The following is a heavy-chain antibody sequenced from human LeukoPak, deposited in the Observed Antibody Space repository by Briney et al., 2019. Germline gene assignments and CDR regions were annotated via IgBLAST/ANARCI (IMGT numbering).Heavy chain of an antibody. J-gene: IGHJ4*02. D-gene: IGHD3-10*01. V-gene: IGHV3-66*01. CDR2: IYSGGST. CDR3: ARGIVTMVDY. Sequence: GGSLRLSWAASGFTVSSNYMSWVRQAPGRGLEWVSVIYSGGSTYYADSVKGRFTISRDNSKNTLFLQMNSLRAGDTAVYYCARGIVTMVDYWGQGTLVTVSS. CDR1: GFTVSSNY.